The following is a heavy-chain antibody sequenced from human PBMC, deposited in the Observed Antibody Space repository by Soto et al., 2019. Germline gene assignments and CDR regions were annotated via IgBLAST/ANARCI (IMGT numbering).Heavy chain of an antibody. V-gene: IGHV3-74*01. J-gene: IGHJ6*02. D-gene: IGHD6-13*01. Sequence: GGSLRLSCAASGFTVSSNYMSWVRQAPGKGLVWVSRINTDGSIIDYADSVKGRFTVSRDNAKNTLYLQMNSLRADDTAVYYCARQRGYSGYYYYYGMDVWGQGTTVTVSS. CDR1: GFTVSSNY. CDR2: INTDGSII. CDR3: ARQRGYSGYYYYYGMDV.